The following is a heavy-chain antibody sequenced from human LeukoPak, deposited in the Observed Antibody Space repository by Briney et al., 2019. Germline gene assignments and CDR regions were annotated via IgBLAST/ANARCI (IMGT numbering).Heavy chain of an antibody. CDR2: IYTSGST. V-gene: IGHV4-61*02. CDR3: ARHPPDRDYYDSSVYYFDY. CDR1: GGSISRGNYY. Sequence: SETLSLTCTVSGGSISRGNYYWYWIRPAAGKGLEWIGRIYTSGSTNYNPSLKSRVTISVDTSKNQFSLKLSSVTAADTAVYYCARHPPDRDYYDSSVYYFDYWGQGTLVTVSS. J-gene: IGHJ4*02. D-gene: IGHD3-22*01.